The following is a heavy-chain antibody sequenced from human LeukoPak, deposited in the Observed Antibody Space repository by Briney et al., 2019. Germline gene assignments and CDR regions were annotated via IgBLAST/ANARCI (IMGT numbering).Heavy chain of an antibody. Sequence: KPSETLSLTCTVSGGSITSYYWSWIRQPAGNGLEWIGRIYSSGSTNYNPSLKSRVTMSVGTSKNQFSLKLSSVTAADTAVYYCARDSGSSGWTRLDYWGQGTLVTVSS. CDR1: GGSITSYY. CDR2: IYSSGST. CDR3: ARDSGSSGWTRLDY. D-gene: IGHD6-19*01. J-gene: IGHJ4*02. V-gene: IGHV4-4*07.